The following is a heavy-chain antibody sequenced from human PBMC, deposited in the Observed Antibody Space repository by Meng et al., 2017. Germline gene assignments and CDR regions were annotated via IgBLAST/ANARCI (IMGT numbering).Heavy chain of an antibody. J-gene: IGHJ4*02. Sequence: VGSGGGLSQLGRSLERSCAASGFTFSSYAMHWVRQAPGKGLEWVAVISYDGSNKYYADSVKGRFTISRDNSKNTLYLQMNSLRAEDTAVYYCAREGVEVRGVSLDYWGQGTLVTVSS. CDR1: GFTFSSYA. CDR3: AREGVEVRGVSLDY. CDR2: ISYDGSNK. V-gene: IGHV3-30*01. D-gene: IGHD3-10*01.